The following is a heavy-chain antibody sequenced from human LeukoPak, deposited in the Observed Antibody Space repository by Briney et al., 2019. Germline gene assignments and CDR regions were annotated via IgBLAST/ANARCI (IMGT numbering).Heavy chain of an antibody. CDR3: AREGDGGNSGFAY. J-gene: IGHJ4*02. CDR1: GFTFSGYN. D-gene: IGHD4-23*01. Sequence: GGSLRLSCAVPGFTFSGYNMNWVRQAPGKGLEWTAYISSTSVIYYADSLKGRFTISRDNAKNSLYLQMNSLRVDDTAVYYCAREGDGGNSGFAYWGQGTLVTVSS. V-gene: IGHV3-48*01. CDR2: ISSTSVI.